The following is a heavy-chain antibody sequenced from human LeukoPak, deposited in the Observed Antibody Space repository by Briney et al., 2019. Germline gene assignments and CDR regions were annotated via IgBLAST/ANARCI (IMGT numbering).Heavy chain of an antibody. J-gene: IGHJ4*02. D-gene: IGHD2-15*01. CDR2: ISYGGRT. CDR3: ARVTQRRTTGGIFGRYFDY. CDR1: GGSFSGYY. V-gene: IGHV4-34*01. Sequence: SETLSLTCAVNGGSFSGYYWTWFRQAPGKGLEWIGEISYGGRTNYNPSLKNRVTISVDTSNNQFSLNVNSVTATDTAVYYCARVTQRRTTGGIFGRYFDYWGQGTLVTVSS.